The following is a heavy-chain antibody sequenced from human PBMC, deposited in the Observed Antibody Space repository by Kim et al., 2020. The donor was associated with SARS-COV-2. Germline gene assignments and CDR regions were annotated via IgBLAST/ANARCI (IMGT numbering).Heavy chain of an antibody. V-gene: IGHV4-59*13. D-gene: IGHD2-2*01. CDR3: ARYSSTLEAFFDY. Sequence: SETLSLTCTVSGGSISIYHWSWIRQAPGKGLEWIGYIIYSGSTGYNPSLTSRVAMSVDTSKNQFSLKLSSVTSADTAVYYCARYSSTLEAFFDYWGQGTLVTVSS. CDR1: GGSISIYH. J-gene: IGHJ4*02. CDR2: IIYSGST.